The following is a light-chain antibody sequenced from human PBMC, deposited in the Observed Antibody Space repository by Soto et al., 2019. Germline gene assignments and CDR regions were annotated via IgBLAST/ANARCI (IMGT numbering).Light chain of an antibody. CDR1: SSDIGASNS. CDR2: EVT. CDR3: GSKAGSNKHVV. Sequence: QSVLPQPPSASGSPGQSVTISCAGSSSDIGASNSVSWYQQHPGKAPKLLISEVTKRPSGVPDRFSGSKSGNTASLTVSGLQADDEADYYGGSKAGSNKHVVFGGGTKLTVL. V-gene: IGLV2-8*01. J-gene: IGLJ2*01.